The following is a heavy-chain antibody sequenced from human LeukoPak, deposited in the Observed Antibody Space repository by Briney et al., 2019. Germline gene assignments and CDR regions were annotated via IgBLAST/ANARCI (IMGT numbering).Heavy chain of an antibody. Sequence: PSETLSLTCAVYGGSFSGYYWSWIRQPPGEGLEWIGEINHSGSTNYNPSLKSRVTISVDTSKNQFSLKLSSVTAADTAVYYCASDLTQYGSGTYHNYWGQGTLVTVSS. V-gene: IGHV4-34*01. CDR1: GGSFSGYY. CDR2: INHSGST. J-gene: IGHJ4*02. D-gene: IGHD3-10*01. CDR3: ASDLTQYGSGTYHNY.